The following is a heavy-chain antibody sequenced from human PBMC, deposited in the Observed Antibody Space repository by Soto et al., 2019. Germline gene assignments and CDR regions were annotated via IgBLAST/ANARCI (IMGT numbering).Heavy chain of an antibody. V-gene: IGHV4-34*01. CDR2: INHSGST. D-gene: IGHD2-15*01. CDR1: GGSFSGYY. CDR3: ARGRGYCSGGSCYSKGGYYYYYMDV. Sequence: QVQLQQWGAGLLKPSETLSLTCAVYGGSFSGYYWSWIRQPPGKGLEWIGEINHSGSTNYNPSLKSRGTISVDTSKNQFSLKLSSVTAADTAVYYCARGRGYCSGGSCYSKGGYYYYYMDVWGKGTTVTVSS. J-gene: IGHJ6*03.